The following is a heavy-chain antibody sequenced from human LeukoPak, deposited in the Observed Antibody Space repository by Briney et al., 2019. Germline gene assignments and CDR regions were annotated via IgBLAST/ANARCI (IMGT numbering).Heavy chain of an antibody. J-gene: IGHJ6*02. CDR2: IYYSGST. V-gene: IGHV4-59*01. CDR3: ARDWSYTAIDV. Sequence: SGGSLRLSCAASGFTFSSYSMNWVRQAPGKGLEWIGYIYYSGSTNYNPSLKSRVTISVDTSKNQFSLKLSSVTAADTAVYYCARDWSYTAIDVWGQGTTVTVSS. D-gene: IGHD3-10*01. CDR1: GFTFSSYS.